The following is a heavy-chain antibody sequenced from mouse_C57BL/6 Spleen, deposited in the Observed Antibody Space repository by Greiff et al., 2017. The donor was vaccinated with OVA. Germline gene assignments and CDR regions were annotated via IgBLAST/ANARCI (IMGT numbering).Heavy chain of an antibody. Sequence: VQLKQSGPVLVKPGASVKMSCKASGYTFTDYYMNWVKQSHGKSLEWIGVINPYNGGTSYNQKFKGKATLTVDKSSSTAYMELNSLTSEDSAVYYCARAGGSSPWFAYWGQGTLVTVSA. CDR2: INPYNGGT. D-gene: IGHD1-1*01. CDR1: GYTFTDYY. V-gene: IGHV1-19*01. CDR3: ARAGGSSPWFAY. J-gene: IGHJ3*01.